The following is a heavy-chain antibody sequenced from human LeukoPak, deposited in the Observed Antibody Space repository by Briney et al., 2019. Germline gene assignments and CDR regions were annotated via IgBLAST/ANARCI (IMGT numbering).Heavy chain of an antibody. Sequence: ASVKVSCKVSGYTLTELSMHWVRQAPGQGLEWMGWINPNSGGTNYAQKFQGRVTMTRDTSISTAYMELSRLRSDDTAVYYCARDDYGGSDYWGQGTLVTVSS. J-gene: IGHJ4*02. CDR3: ARDDYGGSDY. V-gene: IGHV1-2*02. CDR2: INPNSGGT. CDR1: GYTLTELS. D-gene: IGHD4-23*01.